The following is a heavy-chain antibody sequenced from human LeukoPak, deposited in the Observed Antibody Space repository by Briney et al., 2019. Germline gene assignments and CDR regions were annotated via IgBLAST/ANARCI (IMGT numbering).Heavy chain of an antibody. Sequence: GGSLRLSCAASGFTFSSYSMNWVRQAPGKGLEWVSYISSRSSTIYYADSVKGRFTISRDNAKNSLCLQMNSLKTEDTAVYYCTRDLLYGDYGGYYYYGMDVWGQGTTVTVSS. CDR1: GFTFSSYS. J-gene: IGHJ6*02. D-gene: IGHD4-17*01. V-gene: IGHV3-48*01. CDR3: TRDLLYGDYGGYYYYGMDV. CDR2: ISSRSSTI.